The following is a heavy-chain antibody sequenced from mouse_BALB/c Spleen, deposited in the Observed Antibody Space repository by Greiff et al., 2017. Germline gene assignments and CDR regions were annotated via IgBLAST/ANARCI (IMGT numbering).Heavy chain of an antibody. D-gene: IGHD2-13*01. CDR2: INPSTGYT. Sequence: VQLQQSGAELAKPGASVKMSCKASGYTFTSYWMHWVKQRPGQGLEWIGYINPSTGYTEYNQKFKDKATLTADKSSSTAYMQLSSLTSEDSAVYYCARSGDRYYAMDYWGQGTSVTVSS. V-gene: IGHV1-7*01. CDR1: GYTFTSYW. CDR3: ARSGDRYYAMDY. J-gene: IGHJ4*01.